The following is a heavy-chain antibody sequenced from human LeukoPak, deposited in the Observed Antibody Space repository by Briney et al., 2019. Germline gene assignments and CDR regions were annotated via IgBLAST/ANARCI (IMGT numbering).Heavy chain of an antibody. CDR2: INHSGST. CDR1: GFTVSSNY. V-gene: IGHV4-34*01. Sequence: PGGSLRLSCAASGFTVSSNYMSWVRQAPGKGLEWIGEINHSGSTNYNPSLKSRVTISVDTSKNQFSLKLSSVTAADTAVYYCARGEGYGYSSSWSPNFQHWGQGTLVTVSS. D-gene: IGHD6-13*01. J-gene: IGHJ1*01. CDR3: ARGEGYGYSSSWSPNFQH.